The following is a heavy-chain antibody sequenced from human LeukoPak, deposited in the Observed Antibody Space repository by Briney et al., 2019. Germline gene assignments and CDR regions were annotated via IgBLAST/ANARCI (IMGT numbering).Heavy chain of an antibody. CDR1: GGSISSYY. CDR3: AREKPAAGAIDY. Sequence: SETLSLTCIVSGGSISSYYWSWIRQPAGKGLEWIGRIYTSGSTNYNPSLKSRVTMSVDTSKNQFSLKLSSVTAADTAVYYCAREKPAAGAIDYWGQGTLVTVSS. CDR2: IYTSGST. V-gene: IGHV4-4*07. D-gene: IGHD6-13*01. J-gene: IGHJ4*02.